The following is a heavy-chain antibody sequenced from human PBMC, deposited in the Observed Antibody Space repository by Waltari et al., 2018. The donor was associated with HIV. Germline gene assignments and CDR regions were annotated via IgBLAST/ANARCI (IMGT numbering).Heavy chain of an antibody. CDR2: IYYSWST. V-gene: IGHV4-59*01. J-gene: IGHJ5*02. D-gene: IGHD3-22*01. CDR1: GGSITSYY. CDR3: ARGGDYYDSSGYQNWFDP. Sequence: GLVKHAETLYLTCTASGGSITSYYWSWIRPPPGKGLEWIGYIYYSWSTNHNPSLKSRVTISVDTSKNQFSLKLSSVTAADTAVYYCARGGDYYDSSGYQNWFDPWGQGTLVTVSS.